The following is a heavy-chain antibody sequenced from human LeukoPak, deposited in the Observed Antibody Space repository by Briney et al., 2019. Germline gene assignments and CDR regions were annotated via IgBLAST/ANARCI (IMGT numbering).Heavy chain of an antibody. CDR2: ISSSYSYI. J-gene: IGHJ4*02. V-gene: IGHV3-21*01. CDR1: GFTFSSYS. CDR3: ARARSPGHFDY. Sequence: GGSLRLFCAASGFTFSSYSMNWVRQAPGKGLEWVSSISSSYSYIHYADSVKGRFTISRDNAKNSLYLQMNSLRAEDTAVYYCARARSPGHFDYWGQGTLVTVSS. D-gene: IGHD1-14*01.